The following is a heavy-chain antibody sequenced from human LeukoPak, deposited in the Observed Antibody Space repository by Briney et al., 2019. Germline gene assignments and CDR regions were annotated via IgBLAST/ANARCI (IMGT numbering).Heavy chain of an antibody. CDR2: ISSSGSTI. J-gene: IGHJ6*03. Sequence: PGGSLRLSCAASGFTFSSYEMNWVRQAPGKGLEWVSYISSSGSTIYYADSVKGRFTISRDNAKNSLYLQMNSLRAEDTAVYYCARESYSSSYSQYYYIDVWGKGTTVTVSS. CDR1: GFTFSSYE. D-gene: IGHD6-13*01. V-gene: IGHV3-48*03. CDR3: ARESYSSSYSQYYYIDV.